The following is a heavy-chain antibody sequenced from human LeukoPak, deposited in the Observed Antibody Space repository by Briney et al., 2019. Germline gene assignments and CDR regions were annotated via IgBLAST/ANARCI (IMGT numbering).Heavy chain of an antibody. D-gene: IGHD3-10*01. CDR3: ARERVYGSGTYRAAY. J-gene: IGHJ4*02. V-gene: IGHV1-3*01. Sequence: KFQGRVTITRDTSASTAYMELGSLRSEDTAVYYCARERVYGSGTYRAAYWGQGTLVTVSS.